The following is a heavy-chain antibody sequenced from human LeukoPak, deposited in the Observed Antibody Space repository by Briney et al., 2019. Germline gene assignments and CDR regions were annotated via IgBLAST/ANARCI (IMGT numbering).Heavy chain of an antibody. J-gene: IGHJ3*01. D-gene: IGHD2-2*01. Sequence: GGSLRLSCAASGFTFSDYWMHWVRQAPGKGLMWVSRTNKEGTGTTYADSVRGRFTISRDNAKNTLLLQVDSLRAEDTGVYYCAREMGSSSYVLDVWGQGTMVTVSS. CDR3: AREMGSSSYVLDV. CDR1: GFTFSDYW. CDR2: TNKEGTGT. V-gene: IGHV3-74*01.